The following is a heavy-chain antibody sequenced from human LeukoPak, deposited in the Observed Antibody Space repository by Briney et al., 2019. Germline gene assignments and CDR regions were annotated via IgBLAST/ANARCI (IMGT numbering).Heavy chain of an antibody. D-gene: IGHD4-11*01. CDR3: TRHTGYISGQYSNYEDS. CDR1: GGSITNTKYY. V-gene: IGHV4-39*01. CDR2: IYYTGST. J-gene: IGHJ4*02. Sequence: SETLSLTCTLSGGSITNTKYYWGWIRQPPGKGLGWIGSIYYTGSTYYNPSLKSRVTISVDTSKNQFSLKLRSVTAADTALYYCTRHTGYISGQYSNYEDSWGQGTLVTVSS.